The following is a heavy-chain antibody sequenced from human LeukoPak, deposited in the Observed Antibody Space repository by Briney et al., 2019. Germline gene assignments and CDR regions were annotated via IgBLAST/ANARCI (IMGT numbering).Heavy chain of an antibody. J-gene: IGHJ4*02. D-gene: IGHD3-22*01. CDR3: ASYRVENYYDSSGYFDY. CDR1: GFTLSDYY. V-gene: IGHV3-11*03. CDR2: ISSSSSYT. Sequence: GGSLRLSCAASGFTLSDYYMSWIRRAPGKGLEWLSYISSSSSYTIYADPVKGRFTISRDNAKNSLYLQMNSLRAEDTAVYYCASYRVENYYDSSGYFDYWGQGTLVTVSS.